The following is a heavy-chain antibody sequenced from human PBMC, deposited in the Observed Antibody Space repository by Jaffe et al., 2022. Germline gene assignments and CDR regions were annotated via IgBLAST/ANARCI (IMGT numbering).Heavy chain of an antibody. CDR1: GGSISSYY. D-gene: IGHD3-10*01. CDR3: AGTYYYGSGDLDAFDI. V-gene: IGHV4-59*01. Sequence: QVQLQESGPGLVKPSETLSLTCTVSGGSISSYYWSWIRQPPGKGLEWIGYIYYSGSTNYNPSLKSRVTISVDTSKNQFSLKLSSVTAADTAVYYCAGTYYYGSGDLDAFDIWGQGTMVTVSS. J-gene: IGHJ3*02. CDR2: IYYSGST.